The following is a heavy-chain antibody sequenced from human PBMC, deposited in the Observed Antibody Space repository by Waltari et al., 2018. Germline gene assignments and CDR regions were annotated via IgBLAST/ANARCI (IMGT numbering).Heavy chain of an antibody. CDR3: TTLDALRGG. CDR2: IKSQSDGATT. J-gene: IGHJ4*01. V-gene: IGHV3-15*01. CDR1: GFGFKAAW. Sequence: EVKMVESGGGSMKPGDSLRLSCVASGFGFKAAWLTWVRQAPGKGLEWVGRIKSQSDGATTDFAASVRGRFSISRDDSQNMVFLQMNSLRTEDTALYYCTTLDALRGGWGHGTLVTVSS. D-gene: IGHD2-15*01.